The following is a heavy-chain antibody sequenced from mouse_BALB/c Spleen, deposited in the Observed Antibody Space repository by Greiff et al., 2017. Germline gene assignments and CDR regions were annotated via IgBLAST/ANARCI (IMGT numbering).Heavy chain of an antibody. V-gene: IGHV5-12-1*01. CDR2: ISSGGGST. D-gene: IGHD1-1*01. CDR3: ARHENDYYGSLFDY. CDR1: GFAFSSYD. J-gene: IGHJ2*01. Sequence: EVMLVESGGGLVKPGGSLKLSCAASGFAFSSYDMSWVRQTPEKRLEWVAYISSGGGSTYYPDTVKGRFTISRDNAKNTLYLQMSSLKSEDTAMYYCARHENDYYGSLFDYWGQGTTLTVSS.